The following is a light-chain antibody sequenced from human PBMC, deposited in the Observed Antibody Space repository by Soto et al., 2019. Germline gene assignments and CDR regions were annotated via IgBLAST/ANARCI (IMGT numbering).Light chain of an antibody. J-gene: IGKJ2*01. CDR1: HSISSW. CDR3: QQYNTYPYT. V-gene: IGKV1-5*03. Sequence: DIQMTQSPSTLSASVGDRVTITCRASHSISSWLAWYQQKPGKAPKVLIYKASNLESVVPLSFSGSGSGTEFTLTISSLQPDDVATYYCQQYNTYPYTFGQGTKLEIK. CDR2: KAS.